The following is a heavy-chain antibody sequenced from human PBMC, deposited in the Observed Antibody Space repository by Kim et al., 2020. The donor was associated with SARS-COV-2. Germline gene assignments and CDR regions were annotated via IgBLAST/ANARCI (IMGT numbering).Heavy chain of an antibody. D-gene: IGHD2-15*01. CDR3: ANVRPISCSYFDY. V-gene: IGHV3-23*01. CDR1: GFTFSSYA. Sequence: GGSLRLSCAASGFTFSSYAMSWVRQAPGKGLEWVSAISGSGGSTYYADSVMGRFTISRDNSKNTLYLQMNSLRAEDTAVYYCANVRPISCSYFDYWGQGTLVTVAA. CDR2: ISGSGGST. J-gene: IGHJ4*02.